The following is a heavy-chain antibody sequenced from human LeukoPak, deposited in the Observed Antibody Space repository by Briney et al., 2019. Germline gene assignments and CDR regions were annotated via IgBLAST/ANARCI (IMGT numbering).Heavy chain of an antibody. J-gene: IGHJ4*02. CDR2: ISSSSSTI. CDR1: GFTFSSYS. D-gene: IGHD7-27*01. Sequence: GGSLRLSCAASGFTFSSYSMNWVRRAPGKGLEWVSYISSSSSTIYYADSVKGRFTISGDNAKNSLYLQMNSLRAEDTAVYYCAKDGGLWVSAHWGDSWGRGTLVTVSS. V-gene: IGHV3-48*01. CDR3: AKDGGLWVSAHWGDS.